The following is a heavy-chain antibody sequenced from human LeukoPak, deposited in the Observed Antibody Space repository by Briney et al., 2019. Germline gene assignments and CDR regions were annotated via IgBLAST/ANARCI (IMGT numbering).Heavy chain of an antibody. CDR3: ARIYGSYSSGWYGY. J-gene: IGHJ4*02. CDR1: GYTFTSYG. V-gene: IGHV1-18*01. CDR2: ISAYNGNT. Sequence: ASVKVSCKASGYTFTSYGISWVRQAPGQGLEWMGWISAYNGNTNYAQKFQGRVTMTRDTSISTAYMELSRLRSDDTAVYYCARIYGSYSSGWYGYWGQGTLVTVSS. D-gene: IGHD6-19*01.